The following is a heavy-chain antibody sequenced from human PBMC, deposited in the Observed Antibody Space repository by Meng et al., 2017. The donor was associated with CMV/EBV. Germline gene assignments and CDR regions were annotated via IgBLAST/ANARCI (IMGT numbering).Heavy chain of an antibody. D-gene: IGHD5-18*01. J-gene: IGHJ4*02. V-gene: IGHV3-30-3*01. Sequence: GESLKISCAASGFTFSSYAMRWVRQAPGKGLEWVAVISYDGSNKYYADSVKGRFTISRDNSKNTLYLQMNSLRAEDTAVYYCARYGVQLWLRGGDYFDYWGQGTLVTVSS. CDR3: ARYGVQLWLRGGDYFDY. CDR2: ISYDGSNK. CDR1: GFTFSSYA.